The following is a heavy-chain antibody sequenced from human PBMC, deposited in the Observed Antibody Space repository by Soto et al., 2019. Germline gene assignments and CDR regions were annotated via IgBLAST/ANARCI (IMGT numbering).Heavy chain of an antibody. CDR3: ARSMVVAALAPPFDP. D-gene: IGHD2-15*01. V-gene: IGHV1-18*04. Sequence: VKVSCKASGYTFTSYGISWVRQAPGQGLEWMGWISAYNGNTNYAQKLQGRVTMTTDTSTSTAYMELRSLRSDDTAVYYCARSMVVAALAPPFDPWGQGTLVTVSS. J-gene: IGHJ5*02. CDR1: GYTFTSYG. CDR2: ISAYNGNT.